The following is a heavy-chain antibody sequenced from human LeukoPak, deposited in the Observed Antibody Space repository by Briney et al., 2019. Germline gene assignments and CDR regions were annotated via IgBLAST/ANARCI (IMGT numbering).Heavy chain of an antibody. CDR3: ARLYRTYYYMDV. CDR2: IYHRGST. CDR1: GDSVSGYYLTTYY. D-gene: IGHD1-14*01. J-gene: IGHJ6*03. V-gene: IGHV4-61*01. Sequence: PSETLSLTCTVSGDSVSGYYLTTYYWSWLREPAGKGRVWIGYIYHRGSTNNNPSLKSRVTISIDPSTNQFSLTVNSVTAADTAMYYCARLYRTYYYMDVWGKGTTVTVSS.